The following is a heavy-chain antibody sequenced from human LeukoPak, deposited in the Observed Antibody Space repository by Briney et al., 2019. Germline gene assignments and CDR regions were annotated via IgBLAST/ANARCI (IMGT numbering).Heavy chain of an antibody. D-gene: IGHD2-21*02. CDR2: ISAYNADT. V-gene: IGHV1-18*01. CDR1: GYTFTSYG. CDR3: ARALYCGGDCYSGLIDY. Sequence: ASVKVSCKASGYTFTSYGISWVRQAPGQGLEWMGWISAYNADTKYAQKLQGRVTMTTDTSTSTAYMELRSLRSDDTAVYYCARALYCGGDCYSGLIDYWGQGTLVTVSS. J-gene: IGHJ4*02.